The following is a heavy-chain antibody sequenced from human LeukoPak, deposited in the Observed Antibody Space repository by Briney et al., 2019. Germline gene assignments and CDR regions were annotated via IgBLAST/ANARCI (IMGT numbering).Heavy chain of an antibody. CDR2: ISYDGSNK. D-gene: IGHD3-10*01. V-gene: IGHV3-30*04. Sequence: GRSLRLSCAASGFTFSSYAMHWVRQAPGKGLEWVAVISYDGSNKYYADSVKGRFTISRDNSKNTLYLQMNSLRAEDTAVYYCAKRRGITMVRGVIRTDYYYYYMDVWGKGTTVTVSS. CDR1: GFTFSSYA. J-gene: IGHJ6*03. CDR3: AKRRGITMVRGVIRTDYYYYYMDV.